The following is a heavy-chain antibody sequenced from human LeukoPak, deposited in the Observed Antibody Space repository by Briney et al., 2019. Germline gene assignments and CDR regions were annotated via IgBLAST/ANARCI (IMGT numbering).Heavy chain of an antibody. CDR1: GGSISSYY. CDR2: IYYSGST. Sequence: PSETLSLTCTVSGGSISSYYWSWVREPPGKGLEWLGYIYYSGSTYYNPSLKSRVTISVDTSKNQFSLKLCSVTAADTAVYYCASSRHGSLRFFQNWGQGTLVTVSS. V-gene: IGHV4-59*01. D-gene: IGHD3-3*01. CDR3: ASSRHGSLRFFQN. J-gene: IGHJ4*02.